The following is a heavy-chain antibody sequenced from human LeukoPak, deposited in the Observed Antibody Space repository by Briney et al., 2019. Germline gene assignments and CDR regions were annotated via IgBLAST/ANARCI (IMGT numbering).Heavy chain of an antibody. V-gene: IGHV3-74*01. Sequence: PGGSLRLSCAASGFTFSSYWMHWVRQAPGKGLVWVSRIKSDGSTNYADSVKGRFTISRDDSKNTLYLQMNFLKSEDTAVYYCARWGGTRQYYFDYWGQGTLVTVSS. CDR1: GFTFSSYW. J-gene: IGHJ4*02. D-gene: IGHD1-1*01. CDR2: IKSDGST. CDR3: ARWGGTRQYYFDY.